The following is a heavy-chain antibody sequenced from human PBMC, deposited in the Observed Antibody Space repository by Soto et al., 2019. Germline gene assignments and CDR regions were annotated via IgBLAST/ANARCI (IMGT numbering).Heavy chain of an antibody. CDR3: ARQLSGSWYNWFDP. V-gene: IGHV3-53*01. CDR2: MHSDVTT. J-gene: IGHJ5*02. D-gene: IGHD6-13*01. CDR1: GFSVTANS. Sequence: GGSLRLSCAASGFSVTANSMSWVRQAPGKGLEWVSVMHSDVTTYYADSVKGRFIISRDNSKNTLYLQMSNLRGEDTARYFCARQLSGSWYNWFDPWGQGTLITVSS.